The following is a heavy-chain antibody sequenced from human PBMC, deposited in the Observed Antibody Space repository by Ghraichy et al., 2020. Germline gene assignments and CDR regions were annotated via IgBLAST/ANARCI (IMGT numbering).Heavy chain of an antibody. V-gene: IGHV1-69*13. J-gene: IGHJ6*02. D-gene: IGHD4-17*01. CDR2: IIPIFGTA. CDR3: ARVPPDYGDYVHYYYGMDV. Sequence: SVKVSCKASGGTFSSYAISWVRQAPGQGLEWMGGIIPIFGTANYAQKFQGRVTITADESTSTAYMELSSLRSEDTAVYYCARVPPDYGDYVHYYYGMDVWGQGTTVTVSS. CDR1: GGTFSSYA.